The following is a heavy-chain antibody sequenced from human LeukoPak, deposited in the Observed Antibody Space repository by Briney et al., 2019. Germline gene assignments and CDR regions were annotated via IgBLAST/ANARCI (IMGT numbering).Heavy chain of an antibody. V-gene: IGHV4-4*09. D-gene: IGHD2-2*01. Sequence: SETLSLTCTVSGGSISSYYWSWIRQPPGKGLEWIGYIYTSGSTNYNPSLKSRVTISVDTSKNQFSLKLSSVTAADTAVYYCASWGPSSTSVMDVWGKGTTVTVSS. J-gene: IGHJ6*03. CDR1: GGSISSYY. CDR2: IYTSGST. CDR3: ASWGPSSTSVMDV.